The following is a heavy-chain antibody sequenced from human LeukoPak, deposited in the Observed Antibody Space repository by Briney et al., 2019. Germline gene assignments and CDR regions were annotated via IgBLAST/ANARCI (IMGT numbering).Heavy chain of an antibody. CDR2: ISAYNGNT. CDR1: GYTFTSYG. J-gene: IGHJ5*02. Sequence: GASVKVSCKASGYTFTSYGISWVRQAPGQGLVWMGWISAYNGNTNYAQKLQGRVTMTTDTSTSTAYMELRSLRSDDTAVYYCARDRYCSSTSCYSGWFDPWGQGTLVTVSS. D-gene: IGHD2-2*02. V-gene: IGHV1-18*01. CDR3: ARDRYCSSTSCYSGWFDP.